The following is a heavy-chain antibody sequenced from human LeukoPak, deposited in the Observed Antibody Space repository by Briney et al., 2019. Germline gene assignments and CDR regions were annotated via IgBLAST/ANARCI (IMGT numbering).Heavy chain of an antibody. CDR1: GFTFSSCA. D-gene: IGHD4-17*01. CDR3: AKEIDYGDYED. Sequence: GGSLRLSCAASGFTFSSCALSWVRQAPGKGLDWVSAISGSGGSTYYADSVKGRFTISRDNSKNTLYLQMNSLRAEDTAVYYCAKEIDYGDYEDWGQGTLVTVSS. CDR2: ISGSGGST. J-gene: IGHJ4*02. V-gene: IGHV3-23*01.